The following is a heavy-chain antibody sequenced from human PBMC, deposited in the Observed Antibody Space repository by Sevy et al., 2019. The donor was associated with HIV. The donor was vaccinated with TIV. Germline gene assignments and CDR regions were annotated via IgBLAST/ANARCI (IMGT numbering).Heavy chain of an antibody. CDR2: IRSKAYGGTT. V-gene: IGHV3-49*03. CDR1: GFTFGDYA. J-gene: IGHJ4*02. D-gene: IGHD3-3*01. Sequence: GGSLRLSCTASGFTFGDYAMSWFRQAPGKGLEWVGFIRSKAYGGTTEYAASVKGRFIISRDDSKSIAYLQMNSLKTEDTAVYYCTQDFWSGYPTVWGQGTLVTVSS. CDR3: TQDFWSGYPTV.